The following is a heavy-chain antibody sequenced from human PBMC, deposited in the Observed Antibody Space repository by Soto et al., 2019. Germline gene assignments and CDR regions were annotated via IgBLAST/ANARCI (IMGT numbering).Heavy chain of an antibody. V-gene: IGHV3-73*01. J-gene: IGHJ4*02. CDR2: IRNKANTYAT. D-gene: IGHD3-22*01. Sequence: GGSLRLSCAASEFTFSGSAMHWVRQASGKGLEWVGRIRNKANTYATEYAASVKGRFTISRDDSKNTAYLQMNSLKTEDTAVYYCTPYYYDTSGSLVNYWGQGTLVTVSS. CDR3: TPYYYDTSGSLVNY. CDR1: EFTFSGSA.